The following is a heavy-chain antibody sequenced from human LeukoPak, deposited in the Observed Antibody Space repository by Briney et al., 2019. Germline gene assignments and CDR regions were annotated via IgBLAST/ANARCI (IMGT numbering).Heavy chain of an antibody. Sequence: GGSLRLSCAASGFTFSSYAMSWVRQAPGKGLEWVSAISGSGSSTYYADSVKGRFTISRDNSKNTLYLQMNSLRAEDTAVYYCAKDLGYCSSTSCRWGQGTLVTVSS. D-gene: IGHD2-2*01. CDR1: GFTFSSYA. CDR3: AKDLGYCSSTSCR. CDR2: ISGSGSST. J-gene: IGHJ4*02. V-gene: IGHV3-23*01.